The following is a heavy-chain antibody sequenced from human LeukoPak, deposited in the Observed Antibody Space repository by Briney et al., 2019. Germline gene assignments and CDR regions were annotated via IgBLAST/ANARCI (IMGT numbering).Heavy chain of an antibody. Sequence: SETLSLTCTVSGGSISRYYWSWIRQPPGKGLEYIGYIYYTGTTNYNPSLKSRVTISVDTSKNQFSLKLSSVTAADTAVYYCARLLDSGDYPLDYWGQGTLVTVSS. CDR2: IYYTGTT. D-gene: IGHD4-17*01. V-gene: IGHV4-59*08. CDR3: ARLLDSGDYPLDY. CDR1: GGSISRYY. J-gene: IGHJ4*02.